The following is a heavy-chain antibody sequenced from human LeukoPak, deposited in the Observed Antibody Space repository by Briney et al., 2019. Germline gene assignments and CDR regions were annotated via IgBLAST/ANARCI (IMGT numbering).Heavy chain of an antibody. V-gene: IGHV3-23*01. CDR2: IRGSGGTT. CDR3: AKVYLAYWDFWCGYCGDEYFQH. D-gene: IGHD3-3*01. Sequence: GGSLRLSCAASGFTFGSYAMTWVRQAPGRGLEWVSAIRGSGGTTYYADSVKGRFTTSRDNSKNTLYLQMNSLRAEDTSVYYCAKVYLAYWDFWCGYCGDEYFQHWGWGTLVTVSA. CDR1: GFTFGSYA. J-gene: IGHJ1*01.